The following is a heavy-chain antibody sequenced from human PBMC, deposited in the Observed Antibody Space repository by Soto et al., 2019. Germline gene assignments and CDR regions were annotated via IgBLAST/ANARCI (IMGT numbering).Heavy chain of an antibody. CDR1: GFTFSSYG. Sequence: QVQLVESGGGVVQPGRSLRLSCAASGFTFSSYGMHWVRQAPGKGLEWVAVIWYDGSNKYYADSVKGRFTISRDNSKNTLYLQMNSLRAEDTAVYYCARDHPTTVTRPAYYYYGMDVWGQGTTVTVSS. J-gene: IGHJ6*02. CDR2: IWYDGSNK. V-gene: IGHV3-33*01. CDR3: ARDHPTTVTRPAYYYYGMDV. D-gene: IGHD4-17*01.